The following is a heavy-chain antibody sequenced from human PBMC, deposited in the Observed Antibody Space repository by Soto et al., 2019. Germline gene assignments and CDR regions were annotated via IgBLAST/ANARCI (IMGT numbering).Heavy chain of an antibody. CDR1: GYICTNYW. Sequence: PGESLKISCRGSGYICTNYWIGWVRQMPGKGLEWMGVIYPGDFDTRYSPSFQGQVTISVDKSTSSAYLQWNSLKASDTAIYYCARQKYSSGADAFDIWGQGTMVTVSS. CDR3: ARQKYSSGADAFDI. D-gene: IGHD6-19*01. J-gene: IGHJ3*02. V-gene: IGHV5-51*01. CDR2: IYPGDFDT.